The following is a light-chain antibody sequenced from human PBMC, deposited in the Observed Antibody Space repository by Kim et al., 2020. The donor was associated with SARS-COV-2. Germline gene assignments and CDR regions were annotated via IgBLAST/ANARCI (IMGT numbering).Light chain of an antibody. J-gene: IGKJ1*01. CDR1: QSISSW. CDR2: DAS. CDR3: QQYNSYSWT. Sequence: GDRVTITCPASQSISSWLAGYQQKRGKAPKLLIYDASSLESGVPSRFSGSGSGTEFTLTISSLQPDDFATYYCQQYNSYSWTFGQGTKVGIK. V-gene: IGKV1-5*01.